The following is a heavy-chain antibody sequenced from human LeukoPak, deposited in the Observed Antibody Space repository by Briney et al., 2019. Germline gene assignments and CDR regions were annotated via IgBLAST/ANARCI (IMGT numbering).Heavy chain of an antibody. Sequence: SVKVSCKASGCTFTSYGISWVRQAPGQGLEWMGRIVVGSGNTNYAQKFQERVTITRDMSTSTAYMELSSLRSEDTAVYYCAAGRGYRYGLFAFDYWGQGTLVTVSS. J-gene: IGHJ4*02. V-gene: IGHV1-58*02. D-gene: IGHD5-18*01. CDR3: AAGRGYRYGLFAFDY. CDR2: IVVGSGNT. CDR1: GCTFTSYG.